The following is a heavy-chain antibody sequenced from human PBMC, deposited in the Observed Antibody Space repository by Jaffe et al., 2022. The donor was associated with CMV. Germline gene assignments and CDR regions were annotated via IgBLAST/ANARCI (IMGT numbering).Heavy chain of an antibody. CDR2: IYYSGST. CDR1: GGSISSSSYY. J-gene: IGHJ4*02. D-gene: IGHD6-13*01. Sequence: QLQLQESGPGLVKPSETLSLTCTVSGGSISSSSYYWGWIRQPPGKGLEWIGSIYYSGSTYYNPSLKSRVTISVDTSKNQFSLKLSSVTAADTAVYYCARLGIAAAGTDYWGQGTLVTVSS. V-gene: IGHV4-39*01. CDR3: ARLGIAAAGTDY.